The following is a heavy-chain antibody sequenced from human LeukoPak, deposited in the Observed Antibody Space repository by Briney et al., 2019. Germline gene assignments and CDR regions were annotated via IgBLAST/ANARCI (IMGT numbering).Heavy chain of an antibody. CDR2: INAGNGNT. CDR3: ARGGRSSSWYSGAFDI. V-gene: IGHV1-3*01. CDR1: GYTFTSYA. Sequence: ASVKVSCKASGYTFTSYAMHRVRQAPGQRLEWMGWINAGNGNTKYSQKFQGRVTITRDTSASTAYMELSSLRSEDTAVYYCARGGRSSSWYSGAFDIWGQGTMVTVSS. J-gene: IGHJ3*02. D-gene: IGHD6-13*01.